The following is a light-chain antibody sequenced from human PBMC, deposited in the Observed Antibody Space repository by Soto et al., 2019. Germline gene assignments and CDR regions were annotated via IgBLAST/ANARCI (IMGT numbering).Light chain of an antibody. CDR2: GAS. CDR3: QQYKHWHV. J-gene: IGKJ1*01. V-gene: IGKV3-15*01. CDR1: QSVSSN. Sequence: EIVLTQSPGTLSLSPEERATLSCRASQSVSSNLAWYQQKPGQPPRLLIYGASTRATGIPARFSGSGSGTECARTISTLPSEDFAVYFGQQYKHWHVFGQGTKVDIK.